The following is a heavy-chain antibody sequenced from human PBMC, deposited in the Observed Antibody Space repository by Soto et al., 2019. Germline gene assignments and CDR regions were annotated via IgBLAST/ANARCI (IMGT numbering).Heavy chain of an antibody. J-gene: IGHJ5*02. CDR1: GYTLTELS. CDR2: FDPEDGET. D-gene: IGHD6-13*01. V-gene: IGHV1-24*01. CDR3: ARAQPYSSSWIYNWFDP. Sequence: ASVKVSCKVSGYTLTELSMHWVRQAPGKGLEWMGGFDPEDGETIYAQKFQGRVTMTADTSTDTAYMELRSLRSDDTAVYYCARAQPYSSSWIYNWFDPWGQGTLVTVSS.